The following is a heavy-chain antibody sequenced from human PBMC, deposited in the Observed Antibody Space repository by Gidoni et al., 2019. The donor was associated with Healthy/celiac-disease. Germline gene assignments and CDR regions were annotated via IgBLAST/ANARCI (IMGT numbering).Heavy chain of an antibody. Sequence: QVQLVQSGAEVKKPGASVKVSCKESGYTFTSYYMPWVRPPPGQGLEWMGIINPSGGSTSYAQKFQGRVTMTRDTSTSTVYMELSSLRSEDTAVYYCARDGTYYYGSGSYYTTNYYYYYGMDVWGQGTTVTVSS. D-gene: IGHD3-10*01. J-gene: IGHJ6*02. CDR2: INPSGGST. CDR3: ARDGTYYYGSGSYYTTNYYYYYGMDV. V-gene: IGHV1-46*03. CDR1: GYTFTSYY.